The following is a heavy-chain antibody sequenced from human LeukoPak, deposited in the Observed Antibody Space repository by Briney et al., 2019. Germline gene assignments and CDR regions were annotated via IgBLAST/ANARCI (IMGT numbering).Heavy chain of an antibody. CDR3: ARPPYGLGSYYKVPDFDY. Sequence: GGSLRLSCAASGFTFSSYWMSWVRQAPGKGLEWVANIKQDGSEKYYVDSVKGRFTISRDNAKNSLYLQMNSLRAEDTAVYYCARPPYGLGSYYKVPDFDYWGQGTLVTVSS. CDR1: GFTFSSYW. V-gene: IGHV3-7*01. CDR2: IKQDGSEK. D-gene: IGHD3-10*01. J-gene: IGHJ4*02.